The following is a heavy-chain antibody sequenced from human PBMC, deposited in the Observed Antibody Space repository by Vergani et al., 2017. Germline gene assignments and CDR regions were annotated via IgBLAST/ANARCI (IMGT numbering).Heavy chain of an antibody. CDR1: GFSFNSYW. CDR3: AKAAVLVVVPAAIDY. Sequence: DVHLAESGGGFFQPGGSLRLSCSASGFSFNSYWMHWVRQVPGKGLLWVSRIKSDGSITAYADSVKGRFTISRDNAQNTLYLQMNSLRAEDTAVYYCAKAAVLVVVPAAIDYWGQGTLVTVSS. J-gene: IGHJ4*02. V-gene: IGHV3-74*03. CDR2: IKSDGSIT. D-gene: IGHD2-2*01.